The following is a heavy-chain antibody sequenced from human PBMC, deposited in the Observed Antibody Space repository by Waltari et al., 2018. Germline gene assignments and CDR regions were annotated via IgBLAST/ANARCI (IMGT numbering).Heavy chain of an antibody. CDR1: GGTFSSYA. V-gene: IGHV1-69*04. CDR2: IIPILGIA. J-gene: IGHJ4*02. Sequence: QVQLVQSGAEVKKPGSSVKVSCKASGGTFSSYAISWVRQAPGQGLEWMGRIIPILGIANYAQKFQGRVTITANESTSTAYMELSSLRSEDTAVYYCARHGYCSSTSCLDYWGQGTLVTVSS. CDR3: ARHGYCSSTSCLDY. D-gene: IGHD2-2*01.